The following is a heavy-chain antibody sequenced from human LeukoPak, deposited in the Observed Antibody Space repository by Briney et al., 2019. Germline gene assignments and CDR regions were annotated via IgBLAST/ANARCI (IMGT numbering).Heavy chain of an antibody. CDR3: ARIDYGDYRNAIDY. V-gene: IGHV3-74*01. CDR1: GFTFSSYW. J-gene: IGHJ4*02. Sequence: GGSLRLSCAASGFTFSSYWMHWVRQAPGKGLVWVSLINSDGSSTSYADSVKGRFTISRDNAKNTLYLQMNSLRAEDTAVYYCARIDYGDYRNAIDYWGQGTLVTVSS. CDR2: INSDGSST. D-gene: IGHD4-17*01.